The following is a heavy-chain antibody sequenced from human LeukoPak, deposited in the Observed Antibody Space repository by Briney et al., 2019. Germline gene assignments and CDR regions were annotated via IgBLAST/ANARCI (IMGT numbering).Heavy chain of an antibody. J-gene: IGHJ4*02. V-gene: IGHV3-30*18. Sequence: GGSLRLSCAASGFTFSSHGMHWVRQAPGKGLEWVAVKSYDGRKQYYADSVKGRFTISRDNSKNTLYLQMNSLREEDTAVYYCAKVYTNAMDYFDYWGQGALVTVSS. CDR1: GFTFSSHG. D-gene: IGHD1-14*01. CDR3: AKVYTNAMDYFDY. CDR2: KSYDGRKQ.